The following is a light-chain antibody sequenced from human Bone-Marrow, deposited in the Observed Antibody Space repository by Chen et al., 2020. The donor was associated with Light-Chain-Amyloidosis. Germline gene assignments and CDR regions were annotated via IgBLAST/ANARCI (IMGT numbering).Light chain of an antibody. CDR1: NIGSTS. CDR2: DDS. CDR3: QVWDRGSDRPV. V-gene: IGLV3-21*02. J-gene: IGLJ3*02. Sequence: SYVLTQPSSVSVAPGQTATIACGGNNIGSTSVHWYQQTPGQAPLLVVYDDSDRPSGLPERLSGSNSGNTATLTIRRVEAGDEADYYGQVWDRGSDRPVFGGGTKLTVL.